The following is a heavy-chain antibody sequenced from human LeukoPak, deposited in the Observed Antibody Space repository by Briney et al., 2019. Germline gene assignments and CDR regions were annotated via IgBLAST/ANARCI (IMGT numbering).Heavy chain of an antibody. J-gene: IGHJ5*02. CDR2: ISAYNGNT. Sequence: ASVKVSCKASGYTFTIYGISWVRQAPGQGLEWMGWISAYNGNTNYAQKLQGRVTMTTDTSTSTAYMELRSLRSDDAAVYYCARGGGPAAMVHWFDPWGQGTLVTVSS. CDR1: GYTFTIYG. D-gene: IGHD2-2*01. CDR3: ARGGGPAAMVHWFDP. V-gene: IGHV1-18*01.